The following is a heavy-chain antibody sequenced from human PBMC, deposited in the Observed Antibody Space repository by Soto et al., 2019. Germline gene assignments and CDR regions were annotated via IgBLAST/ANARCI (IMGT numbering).Heavy chain of an antibody. Sequence: LRLSCAASGFTVTSYWMHWVRQAPGKGLVWVSRTSPAGSSTYYADFVRGRFIISKDTAKNTLYLQMNSLSAEDTAVYYCAKASTYEYVWGSFRYYFDHWGQVALVTVSS. CDR2: TSPAGSST. J-gene: IGHJ4*02. V-gene: IGHV3-74*01. CDR3: AKASTYEYVWGSFRYYFDH. D-gene: IGHD3-16*02. CDR1: GFTVTSYW.